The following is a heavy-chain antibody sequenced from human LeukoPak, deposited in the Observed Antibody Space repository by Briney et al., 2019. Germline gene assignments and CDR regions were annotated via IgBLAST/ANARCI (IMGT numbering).Heavy chain of an antibody. V-gene: IGHV1-2*02. D-gene: IGHD2-2*01. CDR1: GYTFTSYD. CDR3: ARSPKYCSSTSCIRWLHPNWFDP. CDR2: INPNSGGT. J-gene: IGHJ5*02. Sequence: ASVKVSCKASGYTFTSYDINWVRQATGQGLEWMGWINPNSGGTNYAQKFQGRVTMTRDTSISTAYMELSRLRSDDTAVYYCARSPKYCSSTSCIRWLHPNWFDPWGQGTLVTVSS.